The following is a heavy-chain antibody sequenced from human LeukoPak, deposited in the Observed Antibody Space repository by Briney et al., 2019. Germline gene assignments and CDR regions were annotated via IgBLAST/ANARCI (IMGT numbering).Heavy chain of an antibody. D-gene: IGHD5-18*01. J-gene: IGHJ6*03. Sequence: SETLSLTCTVSGGSISSSSYYWGWIRQPPGKGLEWIGSIYYSGSTYYNPSLKSRVTISVDTSKNQFSLKLSSVTAADTAVYYCARGDVDTATYYYYYYYMDVWGKGTTVTVSS. CDR1: GGSISSSSYY. CDR3: ARGDVDTATYYYYYYYMDV. CDR2: IYYSGST. V-gene: IGHV4-39*07.